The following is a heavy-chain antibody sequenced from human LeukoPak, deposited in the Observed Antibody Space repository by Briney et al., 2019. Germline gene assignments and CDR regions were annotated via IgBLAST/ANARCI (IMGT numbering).Heavy chain of an antibody. CDR2: IYYSGST. CDR3: ARDGGWNGFDY. V-gene: IGHV4-38-2*02. Sequence: PSETLSLTCAVSGYSISSGYYWGWIRQPPGKGLEWIGYIYYSGSTYYNPSLKSRVTISVDTSKNQFSLRLSSVTAADTAVYYCARDGGWNGFDYWGQGTLVTVSS. J-gene: IGHJ4*02. D-gene: IGHD1-1*01. CDR1: GYSISSGYY.